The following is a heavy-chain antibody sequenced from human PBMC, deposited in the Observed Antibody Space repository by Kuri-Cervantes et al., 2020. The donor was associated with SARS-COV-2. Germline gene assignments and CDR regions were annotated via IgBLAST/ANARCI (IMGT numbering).Heavy chain of an antibody. CDR1: GGSISSYY. Sequence: SETLSLTCTVSGGSISSYYWSWIRQPPGKGLEWIGYIYYSGSTNYNPSLKSRVTISVDTSKNQFSLKLSSVPAADTAVYYCARTIRDGYNGHYFDYWGQGTLVTVSS. J-gene: IGHJ4*02. V-gene: IGHV4-59*01. CDR2: IYYSGST. CDR3: ARTIRDGYNGHYFDY. D-gene: IGHD5-24*01.